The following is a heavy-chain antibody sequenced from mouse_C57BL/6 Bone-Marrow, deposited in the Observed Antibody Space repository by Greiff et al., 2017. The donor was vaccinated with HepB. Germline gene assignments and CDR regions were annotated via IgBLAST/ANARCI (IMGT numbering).Heavy chain of an antibody. J-gene: IGHJ2*01. D-gene: IGHD1-1*01. CDR2: IDPENGDT. CDR1: GFNIKDDY. CDR3: TSFTTVVSFDD. V-gene: IGHV14-4*01. Sequence: VQLKQSGAELVRPGASVKLSCTASGFNIKDDYMHWVKQRPEQGLEWIGWIDPENGDTEYASKFQGKATITADTSSNTAYLQLSSLTSEDTAVYYCTSFTTVVSFDDWGQGTTLTVSS.